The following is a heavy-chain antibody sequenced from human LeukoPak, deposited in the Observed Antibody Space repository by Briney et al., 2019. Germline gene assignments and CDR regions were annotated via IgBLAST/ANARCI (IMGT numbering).Heavy chain of an antibody. CDR2: IIPIFGTA. Sequence: ASVKVSCKASGGTFSSYAISWVRQAPGQGLEWMGGIIPIFGTANYAQKFRGRVTITADESTSTAYMELSSLRSEDTAVYYCAVTFGGVIPDSSGRYPLYWGQGTLVTVSS. D-gene: IGHD3-16*02. CDR1: GGTFSSYA. V-gene: IGHV1-69*01. CDR3: AVTFGGVIPDSSGRYPLY. J-gene: IGHJ4*02.